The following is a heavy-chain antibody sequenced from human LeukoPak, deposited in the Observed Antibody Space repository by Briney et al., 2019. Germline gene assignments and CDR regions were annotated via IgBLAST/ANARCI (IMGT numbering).Heavy chain of an antibody. V-gene: IGHV4-30-4*08. Sequence: PSQTLSLTCTVSGGSISSGDYYWSWIRQPPGKCLEWSGYIYYSGSTYYNPSLKSRVTISVDTSKNQFSLKLSSVTAADTAVYYCAREYCSSTSCSRSQEERGFYYWGQGTLVTVSS. CDR2: IYYSGST. CDR1: GGSISSGDYY. D-gene: IGHD2-2*01. J-gene: IGHJ4*02. CDR3: AREYCSSTSCSRSQEERGFYY.